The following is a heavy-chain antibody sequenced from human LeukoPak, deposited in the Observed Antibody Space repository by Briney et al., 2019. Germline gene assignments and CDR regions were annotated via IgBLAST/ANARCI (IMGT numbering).Heavy chain of an antibody. V-gene: IGHV3-21*01. CDR1: GFSFTTYN. J-gene: IGHJ3*02. CDR3: ASNVDDALDI. D-gene: IGHD1-1*01. Sequence: GGSLRLSCAASGFSFTTYNMNWVRQAPGKGLEWVSSISSDSSYRYYADSVKGRFTISRDNGKKSLYLHMSSLRADDTAVYYCASNVDDALDIWGQGTMVTVSS. CDR2: ISSDSSYR.